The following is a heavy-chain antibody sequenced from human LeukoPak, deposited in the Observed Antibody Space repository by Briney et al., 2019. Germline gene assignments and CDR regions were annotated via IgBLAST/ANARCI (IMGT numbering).Heavy chain of an antibody. J-gene: IGHJ4*02. CDR2: IYPGDSDT. V-gene: IGHV5-51*01. CDR1: GYGFSSYW. D-gene: IGHD3-9*01. CDR3: ARPGGFMTGSYRWSFDS. Sequence: GESLKISRQGSGYGFSSYWIAWVRQMPGRGLEWMGIIYPGDSDTTYSPSFRGQVTISADRSISTAYMQWSSLKASDTAMYYCARPGGFMTGSYRWSFDSWGQGTLVTVSS.